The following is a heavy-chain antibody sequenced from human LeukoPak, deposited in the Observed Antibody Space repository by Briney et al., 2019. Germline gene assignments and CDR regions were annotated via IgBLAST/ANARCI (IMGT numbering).Heavy chain of an antibody. J-gene: IGHJ4*02. CDR1: GFTLSDYA. D-gene: IGHD3-10*01. V-gene: IGHV3-23*01. CDR2: ISDSGSKT. CDR3: GKEEFGELVIGY. Sequence: GASLRLSCAASGFTLSDYAMTWVRQAPGKGLEWVSGISDSGSKTYYADSVQGRFTISRDNSKNSLFLQMNSLRAEDTAVYYCGKEEFGELVIGYWGQGILVTVTS.